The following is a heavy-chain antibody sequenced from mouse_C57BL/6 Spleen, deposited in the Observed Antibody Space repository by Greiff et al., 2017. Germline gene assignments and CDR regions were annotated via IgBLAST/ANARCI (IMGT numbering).Heavy chain of an antibody. CDR2: IDPEDGDT. CDR3: TTDYYGSSYQYYYAMDY. V-gene: IGHV14-1*01. D-gene: IGHD1-1*01. J-gene: IGHJ4*01. Sequence: VQLKQSGAELVRPGASVKLSCTASGFNIKDYYMHWVKQRPEQGLEWIGRIDPEDGDTEYAPKFQGKATMTADTSSNTAYLQLSSLTSEDTAVYYCTTDYYGSSYQYYYAMDYWGQGTSVTVSS. CDR1: GFNIKDYY.